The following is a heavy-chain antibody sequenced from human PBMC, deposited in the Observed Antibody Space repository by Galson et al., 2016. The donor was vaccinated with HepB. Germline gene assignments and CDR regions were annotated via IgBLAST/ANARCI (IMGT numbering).Heavy chain of an antibody. V-gene: IGHV6-1*01. J-gene: IGHJ4*02. D-gene: IGHD6-25*01. CDR1: GDSVSSNSAA. CDR2: TYYRSKWYN. CDR3: AGEGASGYARDY. Sequence: CAISGDSVSSNSAAWNWTRQSPSRGLEWLGRTYYRSKWYNDYAESVKSRITINPDTSKNQFSLQLHSVTPDDTAFYYCAGEGASGYARDYWGQGTLVTVSS.